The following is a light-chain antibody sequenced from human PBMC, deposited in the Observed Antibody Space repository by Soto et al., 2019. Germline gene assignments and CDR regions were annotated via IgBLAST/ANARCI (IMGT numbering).Light chain of an antibody. Sequence: EVVLTLSPGTLSLSPGERATLSCRASQSVSSNYVAWYQQIPGQTPRLLIYGASSRATGIPDRFSGSGSGTDFTLTISRLEPEDFAVYYCQQHGSSPWMFGQGTKVDIK. CDR2: GAS. V-gene: IGKV3-20*01. CDR1: QSVSSNY. J-gene: IGKJ1*01. CDR3: QQHGSSPWM.